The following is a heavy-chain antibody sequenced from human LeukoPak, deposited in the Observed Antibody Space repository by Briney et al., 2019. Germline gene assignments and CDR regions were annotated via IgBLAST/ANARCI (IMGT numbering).Heavy chain of an antibody. CDR2: MNPNSGNT. Sequence: ASVKVSCKASGYTFTSYDINWVRQATGQGLEWMGWMNPNSGNTGYAQKFQGRVTMTRNTSISTAYMELSSLRSEDTAAYYCARVASRYDFWSGYYPYYYYYMDVWGKGTTVTVSS. CDR1: GYTFTSYD. D-gene: IGHD3-3*01. V-gene: IGHV1-8*01. J-gene: IGHJ6*03. CDR3: ARVASRYDFWSGYYPYYYYYMDV.